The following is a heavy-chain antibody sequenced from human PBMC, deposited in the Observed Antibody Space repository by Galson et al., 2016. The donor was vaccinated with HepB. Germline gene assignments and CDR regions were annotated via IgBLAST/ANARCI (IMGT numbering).Heavy chain of an antibody. CDR3: ARLGYRSTWFDY. V-gene: IGHV3-23*01. CDR2: VSGTGNNA. J-gene: IGHJ5*01. D-gene: IGHD6-13*01. CDR1: GFTLNTYA. Sequence: SLRLSCAASGFTLNTYAMSWVRQTPGKGLEWVSTVSGTGNNAWYADSVKGRFTISRDNSKNTLYLQMSSLRADDTAVYFCARLGYRSTWFDYWGQGALVTVSS.